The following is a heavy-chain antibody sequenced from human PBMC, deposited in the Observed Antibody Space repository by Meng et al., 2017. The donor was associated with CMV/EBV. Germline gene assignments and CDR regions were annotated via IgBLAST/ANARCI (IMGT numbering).Heavy chain of an antibody. D-gene: IGHD3-16*02. CDR3: SYRYYFDY. V-gene: IGHV3-53*01. CDR1: GFTVSSNY. CDR2: IYSDDST. Sequence: GGSLRLSCAASGFTVSSNYMSWVRQAPGKGLEWVSVIYSDDSTHYVDSVKGRFTISRDDSKNTLYLQMNSLRAEDTAVYYCSYRYYFDYWGQGTMVTVSS. J-gene: IGHJ4*02.